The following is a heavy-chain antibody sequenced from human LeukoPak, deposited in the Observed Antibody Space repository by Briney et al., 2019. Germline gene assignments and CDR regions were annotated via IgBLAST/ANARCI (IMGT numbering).Heavy chain of an antibody. V-gene: IGHV1-69*13. CDR2: IIPIFGTA. CDR3: ATGPGEWANYFDY. CDR1: GGTFSSYA. J-gene: IGHJ4*02. Sequence: SVKASCKASGGTFSSYAISWVRQAPGQGLEWMGGIIPIFGTANYAQKFQGRVTITADESTSTAYMELSSLRSEDTAVYYCATGPGEWANYFDYWGQGTLVTVSS. D-gene: IGHD3-16*01.